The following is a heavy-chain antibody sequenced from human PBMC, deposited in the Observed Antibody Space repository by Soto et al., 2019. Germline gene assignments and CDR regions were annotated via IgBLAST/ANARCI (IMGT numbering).Heavy chain of an antibody. D-gene: IGHD6-13*01. CDR3: ARHSPYSSSWYADDY. J-gene: IGHJ4*02. Sequence: QLQLQESGPGLVKPSETLSLTCTVSGGSISSSSYYWGWIRQPPGKGLEWIGSIYYSGSTYYNPSLNSRVTISVDTSKNQFSLKLSSVTAADTAVYYCARHSPYSSSWYADDYWGQGTLVTVSS. CDR2: IYYSGST. CDR1: GGSISSSSYY. V-gene: IGHV4-39*01.